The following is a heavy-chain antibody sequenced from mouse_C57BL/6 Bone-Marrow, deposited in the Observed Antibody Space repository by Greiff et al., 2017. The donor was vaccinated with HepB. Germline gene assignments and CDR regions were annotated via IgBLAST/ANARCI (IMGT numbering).Heavy chain of an antibody. CDR1: GYSFTDYN. CDR2: INPNYGTT. V-gene: IGHV1-39*01. CDR3: ASPLYYGSSSGYFDV. J-gene: IGHJ1*03. Sequence: EVKLMESGPELVKPGASVKISCKASGYSFTDYNMNWVKQSNGKSLEWIGVINPNYGTTSYNQKFKGKATLTVDQSSSTAYMQLNSLTSEDSAVYYCASPLYYGSSSGYFDVWGTGTTVTVSS. D-gene: IGHD1-1*01.